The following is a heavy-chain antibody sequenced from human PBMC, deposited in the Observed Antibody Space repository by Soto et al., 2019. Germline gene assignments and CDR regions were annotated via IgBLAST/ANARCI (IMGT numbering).Heavy chain of an antibody. CDR2: ISSSSSYI. Sequence: EVQLVESGGGLVKPGGSLRLSCAASGFTFSSYSMNWVRQAPGKGLEWVSPISSSSSYIYYADPVKGRFTLSRDNAMNSLYLQMNSLRAEDTAVYYCARETYCSSTSCYFPGRYEQDAFDSWGQGTMVTVSS. J-gene: IGHJ3*02. CDR3: ARETYCSSTSCYFPGRYEQDAFDS. CDR1: GFTFSSYS. D-gene: IGHD2-2*01. V-gene: IGHV3-21*01.